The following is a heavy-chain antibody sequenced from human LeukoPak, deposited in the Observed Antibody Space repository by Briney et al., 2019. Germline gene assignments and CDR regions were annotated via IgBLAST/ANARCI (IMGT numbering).Heavy chain of an antibody. V-gene: IGHV3-48*03. J-gene: IGHJ5*02. CDR3: ARDPRWFGELLPYWFDP. CDR1: GFTFSSYE. CDR2: ISSSGSTI. D-gene: IGHD3-10*01. Sequence: GGSLRLSCAASGFTFSSYEMNWVRQAPGKGLEWVSYISSSGSTIYYADSVKGRFTISRDNAKNSLYLQMNSLRAEDTAVYYCARDPRWFGELLPYWFDPWGQGTLVTVSS.